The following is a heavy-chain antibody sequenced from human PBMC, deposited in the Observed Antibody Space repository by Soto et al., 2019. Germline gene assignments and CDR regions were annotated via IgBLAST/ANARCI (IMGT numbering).Heavy chain of an antibody. CDR3: ARDAPHQFYSSSWPAVHDY. J-gene: IGHJ4*02. CDR2: ISSSSSYI. CDR1: GFTFSSYS. D-gene: IGHD6-13*01. Sequence: GGSLRLSCAASGFTFSSYSMNWVRQAPGKGLEWVSSISSSSSYIYYADSVKGRFTISRDNTKNSLYLQMNSLRAEDTAVYYCARDAPHQFYSSSWPAVHDYWGQGTLVTVSS. V-gene: IGHV3-21*01.